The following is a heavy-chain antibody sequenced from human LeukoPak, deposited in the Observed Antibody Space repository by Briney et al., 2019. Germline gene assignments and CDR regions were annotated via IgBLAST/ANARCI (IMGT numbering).Heavy chain of an antibody. Sequence: QPGGSLRLSCAGSGFSFSDYAMNWVRQAPGKGLEWVSGISNSGGNTYYADSVKGRFTISRDNSKNTLYLQMNSLRAEDTAVYYCAKNSGSYYEEGYWGQGALVTVSS. CDR3: AKNSGSYYEEGY. V-gene: IGHV3-23*01. CDR2: ISNSGGNT. J-gene: IGHJ4*02. CDR1: GFSFSDYA. D-gene: IGHD1-26*01.